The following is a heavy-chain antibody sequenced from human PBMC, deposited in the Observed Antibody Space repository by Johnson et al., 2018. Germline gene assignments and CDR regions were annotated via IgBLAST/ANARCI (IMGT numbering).Heavy chain of an antibody. D-gene: IGHD2-2*01. CDR2: INPQSGGT. CDR3: ARGGIVVVPAARKLDC. Sequence: QVQLVESGAEVKKPGASVKVSCKASGYTFSGYYINWVRQAPGQGLEWRGWINPQSGGTNYAQKFQGRVTMTRDTAISTASMELSRLRSDDTAIYYCARGGIVVVPAARKLDCWGPGTLVTVSS. J-gene: IGHJ4*02. V-gene: IGHV1-2*02. CDR1: GYTFSGYY.